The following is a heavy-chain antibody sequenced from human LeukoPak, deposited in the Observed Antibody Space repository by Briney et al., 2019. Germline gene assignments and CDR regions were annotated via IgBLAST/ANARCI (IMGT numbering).Heavy chain of an antibody. CDR3: ARERLRDSSGYYPFDS. D-gene: IGHD3-22*01. V-gene: IGHV4-61*02. J-gene: IGHJ4*02. CDR1: GGSISSGGFY. CDR2: INTSGFT. Sequence: SETLSLTCTVSGGSISSGGFYWSWIRRPAGKGLEWIGRINTSGFTNYNPSHKSRVTISVDTSKNQFSLKLSSVTAADTAVYSCARERLRDSSGYYPFDSWGQGTLVTVSS.